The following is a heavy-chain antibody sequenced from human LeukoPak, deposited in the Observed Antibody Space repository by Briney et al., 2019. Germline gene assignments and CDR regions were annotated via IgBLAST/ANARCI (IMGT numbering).Heavy chain of an antibody. V-gene: IGHV3-23*01. J-gene: IGHJ4*02. D-gene: IGHD3-9*01. CDR1: GFTFNVYA. CDR3: AKQDILSGWGL. Sequence: GGSLRLSCAASGFTFNVYAMNWVRQAPGKGLEWVSTITSSGADTFYAASVKGRFTVSRDNSKNTVFLQMSRLRVEDTAVYCCAKQDILSGWGLWGQGTLVTVSS. CDR2: ITSSGADT.